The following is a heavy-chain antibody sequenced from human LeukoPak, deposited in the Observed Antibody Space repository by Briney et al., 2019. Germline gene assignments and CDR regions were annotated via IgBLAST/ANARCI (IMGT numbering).Heavy chain of an antibody. D-gene: IGHD5-24*01. V-gene: IGHV4-38-2*02. CDR3: ARERWLQAPEDY. CDR1: GYSISSGYY. J-gene: IGHJ4*02. CDR2: IYHSGST. Sequence: SETLSLPCTVSGYSISSGYYWGWIRQPPGKGLEWIGSIYHSGSTYYNPSLKSRVTISVDTSKNQFSLKLSSVTAADTAVYYCARERWLQAPEDYWGQGTLVTVSS.